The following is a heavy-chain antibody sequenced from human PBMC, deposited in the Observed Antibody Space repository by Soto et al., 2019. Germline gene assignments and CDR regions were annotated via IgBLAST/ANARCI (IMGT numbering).Heavy chain of an antibody. Sequence: EVQLVESGGGLVQPGGSPRLSCAASGFTFSDHHMDWVRQAPGKGLEWVGRARNKANSYTTAYAASVKGRFTISRDDSKNSLSLQMNSLKTEDTAVYFCARLMGTSLDLWGQGTLVTVSS. V-gene: IGHV3-72*01. CDR2: ARNKANSYTT. CDR3: ARLMGTSLDL. D-gene: IGHD2-8*01. J-gene: IGHJ4*02. CDR1: GFTFSDHH.